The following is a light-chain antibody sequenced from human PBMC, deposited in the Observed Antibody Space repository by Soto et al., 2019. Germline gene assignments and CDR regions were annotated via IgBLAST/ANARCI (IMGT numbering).Light chain of an antibody. CDR3: QQADSHPRT. J-gene: IGKJ4*01. CDR1: QGINSR. V-gene: IGKV1-12*01. CDR2: FAS. Sequence: SVGDRVTITCRASQGINSRLAWYQQKPGKAPKLLIYFASSLESGVPSRFIGSGSGTDFTLTISSLQPEDFATYYCQQADSHPRTFGGGTKVDIK.